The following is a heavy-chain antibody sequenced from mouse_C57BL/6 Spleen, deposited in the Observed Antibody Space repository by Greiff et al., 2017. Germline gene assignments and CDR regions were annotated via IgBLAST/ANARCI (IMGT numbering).Heavy chain of an antibody. CDR1: GYTFTSYW. CDR2: IDPSDGYT. V-gene: IGHV1-69*01. CDR3: AKQGGSSYGNYFDY. J-gene: IGHJ2*01. Sequence: VQLQQPGAELVMPGASVKLSCKASGYTFTSYWMHWVKQRPGQGLEWIGEIDPSDGYTNYNQKFKGKSTLTVDKSSSTAYMQLSSLTSEDAAVYYCAKQGGSSYGNYFDYWGQGTTLTVSS. D-gene: IGHD1-1*01.